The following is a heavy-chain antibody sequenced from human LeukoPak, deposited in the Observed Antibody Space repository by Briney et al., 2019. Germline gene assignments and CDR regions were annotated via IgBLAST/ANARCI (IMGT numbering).Heavy chain of an antibody. D-gene: IGHD5-24*01. CDR2: ISGSGGST. CDR3: AKVRDGYNHRDLFDY. Sequence: HLGGSLRLSCAASGFTFSSYAMSWVRQAPGKGLEWVSAISGSGGSTYYADSVKGRFTISRDNSKNTLYLQMNSLRAEDTAVYYCAKVRDGYNHRDLFDYWGQGTLVTVSS. J-gene: IGHJ4*02. CDR1: GFTFSSYA. V-gene: IGHV3-23*01.